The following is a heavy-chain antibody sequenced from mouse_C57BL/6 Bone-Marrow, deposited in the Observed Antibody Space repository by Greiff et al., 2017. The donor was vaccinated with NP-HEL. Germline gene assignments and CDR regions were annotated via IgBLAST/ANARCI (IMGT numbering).Heavy chain of an antibody. Sequence: EVQLQQSGPELVKPGASVKISCKASGYSFTDYNMNWVKQSNGKSLEWIGVINPNYGTTSYNQKFKGKATLTVDQSSSTAYMQLNSLTSEDSAVYYCARRLYSNLERVLYYFDYWGQGTTLTVSS. CDR3: ARRLYSNLERVLYYFDY. D-gene: IGHD2-5*01. CDR1: GYSFTDYN. CDR2: INPNYGTT. J-gene: IGHJ2*01. V-gene: IGHV1-39*01.